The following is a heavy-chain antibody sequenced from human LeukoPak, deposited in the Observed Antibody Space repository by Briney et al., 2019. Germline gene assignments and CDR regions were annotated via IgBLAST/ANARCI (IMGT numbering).Heavy chain of an antibody. D-gene: IGHD5-18*01. CDR1: GGSFSGYY. V-gene: IGHV4-34*01. J-gene: IGHJ4*02. CDR2: INNSGST. Sequence: SETLSLTCAVYGGSFSGYYWSWIRQPPGKGLEWIGEINNSGSTNYNPSLKSRVTISVDTSKNQFSLKLSSVTAADTAVYYCARVVWIQLWLDYFDYWGQGTLVTVAS. CDR3: ARVVWIQLWLDYFDY.